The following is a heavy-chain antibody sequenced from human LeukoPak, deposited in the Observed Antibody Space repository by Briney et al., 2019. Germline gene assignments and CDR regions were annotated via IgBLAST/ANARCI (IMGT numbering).Heavy chain of an antibody. CDR1: GGTFSSYA. CDR2: IIPILGIA. Sequence: SVKVSCKASGGTFSSYAISWVRQAPGQGLEWMGRIIPILGIANYAQKFQGRVTITTDESTSTAYMELSSLRSDDTAVYYCARVPNRHYSYDYYYYYMDVWGKGTTVTVSS. J-gene: IGHJ6*03. CDR3: ARVPNRHYSYDYYYYYMDV. D-gene: IGHD4-11*01. V-gene: IGHV1-69*04.